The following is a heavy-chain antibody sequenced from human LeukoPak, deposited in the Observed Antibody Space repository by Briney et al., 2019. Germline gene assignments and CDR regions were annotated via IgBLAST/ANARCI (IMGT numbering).Heavy chain of an antibody. D-gene: IGHD3-22*01. CDR2: IYPGDSDT. CDR3: ARRSLKYYDSSGYYHDAFDI. Sequence: GGALETSFRGSGYRFTSYWIGWGRQRPGKGLEGMWIIYPGDSDTRYSPSFQGQVTISADKSISTAYLQWSRLKASDAAMYYCARRSLKYYDSSGYYHDAFDIWGQGKMVTVSS. V-gene: IGHV5-51*01. J-gene: IGHJ3*02. CDR1: GYRFTSYW.